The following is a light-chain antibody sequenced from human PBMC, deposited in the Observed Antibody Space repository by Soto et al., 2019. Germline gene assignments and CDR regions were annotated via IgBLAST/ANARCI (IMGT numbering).Light chain of an antibody. CDR1: QSVSRY. J-gene: IGKJ4*01. CDR3: QQRSNWPWT. V-gene: IGKV3-11*01. CDR2: DTS. Sequence: EIVLTQSPATLSLSPGERATLSCRASQSVSRYLAWYQLKPGQAPRLLIYDTSNRATGIPARFSGSGSGTDFTLTISSLEPEDFEVYYCQQRSNWPWTFGGGTKVEIK.